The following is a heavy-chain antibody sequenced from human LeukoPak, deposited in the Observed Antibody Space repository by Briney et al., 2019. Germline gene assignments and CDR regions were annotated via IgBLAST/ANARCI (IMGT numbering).Heavy chain of an antibody. CDR2: ITASGTAM. Sequence: PGGSLRLSCAASGFTFSSYSMNWVRQAPGKGLEWVSHITASGTAMFYADSVKGRFTISRDNSKNTLYLQMNSLRAEDTAVYYCAKSAYSSGWGDFDYWGQGTLVTVSS. CDR1: GFTFSSYS. D-gene: IGHD6-19*01. CDR3: AKSAYSSGWGDFDY. V-gene: IGHV3-48*01. J-gene: IGHJ4*02.